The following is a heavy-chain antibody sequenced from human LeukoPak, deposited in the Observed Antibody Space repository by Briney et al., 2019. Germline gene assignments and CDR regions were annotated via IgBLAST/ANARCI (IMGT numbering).Heavy chain of an antibody. J-gene: IGHJ5*02. CDR2: MYYSGST. Sequence: SETLSLTCTVSGDSISSSSHYWGWIRQPPGKGPEWIGSMYYSGSTYYNPSLKSRVTISVDTSKKHFSLKLSSVTAADTAVYYCARRKQDYYDTSSYYLSWGQGTLVTVSS. D-gene: IGHD3-22*01. CDR3: ARRKQDYYDTSSYYLS. CDR1: GDSISSSSHY. V-gene: IGHV4-39*02.